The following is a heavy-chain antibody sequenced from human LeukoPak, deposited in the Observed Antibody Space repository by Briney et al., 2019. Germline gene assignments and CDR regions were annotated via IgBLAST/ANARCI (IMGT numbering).Heavy chain of an antibody. CDR2: ISITSDKI. J-gene: IGHJ4*02. Sequence: PGGSLRLSCAASGFTFTGYSMNWFRQAPGKGLAWISYISITSDKIYYEDSVKGRFTISRDNAWNSLYLQMNSLRDEDTAVYSCAREAYWGSSGKGFDSWGQGTLVSVSS. V-gene: IGHV3-48*02. CDR1: GFTFTGYS. CDR3: AREAYWGSSGKGFDS. D-gene: IGHD4-23*01.